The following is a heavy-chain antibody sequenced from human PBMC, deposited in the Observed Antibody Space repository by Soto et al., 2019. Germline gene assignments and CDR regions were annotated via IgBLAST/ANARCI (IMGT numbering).Heavy chain of an antibody. CDR3: ARARHSIADDWFDT. J-gene: IGHJ5*02. V-gene: IGHV1-8*01. CDR1: GYTFTSYD. D-gene: IGHD6-6*01. CDR2: MNPNSGNT. Sequence: ASVKVSCKASGYTFTSYDINWVRQATGQGLEWMGWMNPNSGNTGYAQKFQGRVTMTRNTSISTAYMELSSLRSEDTAVYYCARARHSIADDWFDTWGQGTLVTVSS.